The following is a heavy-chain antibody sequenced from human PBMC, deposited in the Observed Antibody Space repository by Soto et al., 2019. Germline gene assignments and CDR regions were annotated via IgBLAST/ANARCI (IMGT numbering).Heavy chain of an antibody. CDR1: GESISSADFY. J-gene: IGHJ4*02. V-gene: IGHV4-31*03. CDR3: AGRRFYYFDSSPYAEDY. Sequence: SETLSITCTVSGESISSADFYWSWIRQHPGKGLEWIGYMRHSGSTFYNPSLRSRLHISVGTSANQFSLRLTSVTAADTAVYYCAGRRFYYFDSSPYAEDYWGQGTLVTVSS. D-gene: IGHD3-22*01. CDR2: MRHSGST.